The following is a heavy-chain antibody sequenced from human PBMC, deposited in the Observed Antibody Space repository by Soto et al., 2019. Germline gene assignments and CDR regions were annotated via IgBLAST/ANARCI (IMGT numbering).Heavy chain of an antibody. Sequence: GWSLRLSCAASGFTFSSYAMSWVRQAPGKGLEWVSVISGSGGSTYYADSVKGRFTISRDNSKNTLYLQMNSLRAEDTAVYYSEKQKRTTGWQTWFNPWGQGTLAIVSA. J-gene: IGHJ5*02. D-gene: IGHD6-19*01. V-gene: IGHV3-23*01. CDR3: EKQKRTTGWQTWFNP. CDR1: GFTFSSYA. CDR2: ISGSGGST.